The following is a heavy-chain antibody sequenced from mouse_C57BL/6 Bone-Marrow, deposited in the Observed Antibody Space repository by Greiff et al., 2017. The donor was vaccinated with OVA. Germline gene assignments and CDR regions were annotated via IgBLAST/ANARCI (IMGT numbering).Heavy chain of an antibody. CDR2: IYPGGGYT. Sequence: SGAELVRPGTSVKMSCKASGYTFTNYWIGWAKQRPGHGLEWIGDIYPGGGYTNYNEKFKGKATLTADKSSSTAYMQFSSLTSEDSAIYYCARLGGLLPDYWGQGTTLTVSS. D-gene: IGHD2-10*01. J-gene: IGHJ2*01. CDR1: GYTFTNYW. CDR3: ARLGGLLPDY. V-gene: IGHV1-63*01.